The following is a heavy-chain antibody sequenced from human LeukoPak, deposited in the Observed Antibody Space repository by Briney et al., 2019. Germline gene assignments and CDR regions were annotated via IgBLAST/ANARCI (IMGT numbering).Heavy chain of an antibody. CDR3: ARASYGSGSYLRRDFGY. CDR1: GYTFTSYY. D-gene: IGHD3-10*01. J-gene: IGHJ4*02. V-gene: IGHV1-46*03. Sequence: ASVKVSCKASGYTFTSYYMHWVRQAPGQGLEWMGIINPSGGSTSYAQKFQGRVTMTRDTSTSTVYMELSSLRSEDTAVYYCARASYGSGSYLRRDFGYWGQGTLVTVSS. CDR2: INPSGGST.